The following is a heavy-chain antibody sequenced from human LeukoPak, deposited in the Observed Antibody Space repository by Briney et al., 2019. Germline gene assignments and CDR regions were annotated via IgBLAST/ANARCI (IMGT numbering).Heavy chain of an antibody. Sequence: AASVTLSCKASGYTFTNYGISWVRQAPGQGLEWMGWISAYNGNTKYAQKLQGRVTMTTDTSTSTAYMAQRCVRSDDTAVYYYERDLFVVAFDYWGQGTLVTVSS. CDR3: ERDLFVVAFDY. J-gene: IGHJ4*02. CDR2: ISAYNGNT. D-gene: IGHD2-15*01. CDR1: GYTFTNYG. V-gene: IGHV1-18*01.